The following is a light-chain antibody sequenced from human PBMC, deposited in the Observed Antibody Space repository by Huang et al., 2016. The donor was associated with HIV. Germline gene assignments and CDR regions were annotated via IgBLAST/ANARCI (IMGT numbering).Light chain of an antibody. CDR3: QQGYSTPGT. J-gene: IGKJ1*01. CDR2: VIS. Sequence: IQMTQSPSSLSASVGDRVTITCRASQSISSYLNWYQQKPGKAPKLLISVISTLQSGVPSRFSGSGCGTNFILTISSLQPEDFATYYCQQGYSTPGTFGQGTKVEIK. CDR1: QSISSY. V-gene: IGKV1-39*01.